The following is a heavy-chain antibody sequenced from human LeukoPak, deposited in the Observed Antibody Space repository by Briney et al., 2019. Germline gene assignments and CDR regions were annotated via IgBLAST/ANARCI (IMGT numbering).Heavy chain of an antibody. Sequence: SQTLSLTCTVSGGSISSGGYYWSWIRQHPGKGLEWIGYISYSGSASYNPSLRTRLTISIDTSKNQFTLTLSSVTAADTAVYYCARGSPQVYYDFLGDDYWGQGTLVTVSS. J-gene: IGHJ4*02. D-gene: IGHD3-22*01. V-gene: IGHV4-31*03. CDR3: ARGSPQVYYDFLGDDY. CDR1: GGSISSGGYY. CDR2: ISYSGSA.